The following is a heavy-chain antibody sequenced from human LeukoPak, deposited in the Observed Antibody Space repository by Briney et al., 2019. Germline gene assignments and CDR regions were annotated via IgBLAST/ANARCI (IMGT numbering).Heavy chain of an antibody. CDR3: ARGVVHYYDSSGYYFDY. D-gene: IGHD3-22*01. J-gene: IGHJ4*02. CDR1: GGSISSYY. V-gene: IGHV4-59*01. Sequence: SETLSLTCTVSGGSISSYYWSWIRQPPGKGLEWIGYIYYSGSTNYNPSLKSRVTISVDTSKNQFSLKLSSVTAADTAVYYCARGVVHYYDSSGYYFDYWGQGTLVTVSS. CDR2: IYYSGST.